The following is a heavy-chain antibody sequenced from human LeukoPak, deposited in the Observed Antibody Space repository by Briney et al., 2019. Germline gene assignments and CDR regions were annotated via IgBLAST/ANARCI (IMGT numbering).Heavy chain of an antibody. J-gene: IGHJ2*01. CDR1: GGSISSSSYS. CDR2: IYYSGSA. CDR3: ARTNDASHFDL. Sequence: PSQTLSLTCAVSGGSISSSSYSWTWIRQPPGKGLEWIGYIYYSGSAYYNPSLKSRFSFSVDTSKNQFSLKLSSVTTADTAMYYCARTNDASHFDLWGRGTLVTVSS. D-gene: IGHD1-1*01. V-gene: IGHV4-30-4*07.